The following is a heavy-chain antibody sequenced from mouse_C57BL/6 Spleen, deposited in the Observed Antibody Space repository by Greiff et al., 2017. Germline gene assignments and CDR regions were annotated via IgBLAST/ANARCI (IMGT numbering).Heavy chain of an antibody. CDR1: GYSFTSCYY. J-gene: IGHJ2*01. D-gene: IGHD3-3*01. Sequence: EVKLQESGPGLVKPSPSLSLTCSVTGYSFTSCYYSNWIRQFPGNKLEWMGYISYDGSNNYNPSLKNRISITRDTSKNRFFLKLNAVTAEDTATYYCARDAFRGDFADWGQGTTLTVSA. CDR2: ISYDGSN. V-gene: IGHV3-6*01. CDR3: ARDAFRGDFAD.